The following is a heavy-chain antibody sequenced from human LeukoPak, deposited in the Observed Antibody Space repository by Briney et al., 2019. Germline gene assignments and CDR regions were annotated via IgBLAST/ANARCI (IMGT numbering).Heavy chain of an antibody. CDR2: IKQEGSEK. J-gene: IGHJ4*02. CDR1: GFTFSSYW. CDR3: ASGGQEIDY. V-gene: IGHV3-7*01. Sequence: PGGSLRLSCAASGFTFSSYWISWVRQAPGKGLEWVANIKQEGSEKYYVDSVKVRFTISRDNAKNSLYLQMNSLRAEDTAVYYCASGGQEIDYWGQGTLVTVSS. D-gene: IGHD3-10*01.